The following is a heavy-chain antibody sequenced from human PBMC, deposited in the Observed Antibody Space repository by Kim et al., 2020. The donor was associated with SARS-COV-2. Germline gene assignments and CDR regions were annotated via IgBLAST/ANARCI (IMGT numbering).Heavy chain of an antibody. CDR2: ISGSGGGT. V-gene: IGHV3-23*01. J-gene: IGHJ6*02. D-gene: IGHD3-10*01. CDR1: GFTFTNYA. CDR3: AKATSVGVNSYYYYYGMDV. Sequence: GGSLRLSCAASGFTFTNYAMSWVRQAPGKGLEWVSAISGSGGGTYYADSVKGRFTISRDSSKNTLYLQMDSLRAEDTAVYYCAKATSVGVNSYYYYYGMDVWGQGTTVTVSS.